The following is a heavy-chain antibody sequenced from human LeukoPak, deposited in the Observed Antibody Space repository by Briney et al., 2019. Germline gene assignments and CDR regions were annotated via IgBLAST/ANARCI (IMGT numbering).Heavy chain of an antibody. CDR1: GFTFSSYA. J-gene: IGHJ5*02. CDR2: ISYDGSNK. V-gene: IGHV3-30-3*01. CDR3: ARASAPYYDFWSGYHNWFDP. D-gene: IGHD3-3*01. Sequence: PGGSLRLSCAASGFTFSSYAMHWVRQAPGKGLEWVAVISYDGSNKYYADSVKGRFTISRDNSKNTLYLQMNSLRAEDTAVYYCARASAPYYDFWSGYHNWFDPWGQGTLVTVSS.